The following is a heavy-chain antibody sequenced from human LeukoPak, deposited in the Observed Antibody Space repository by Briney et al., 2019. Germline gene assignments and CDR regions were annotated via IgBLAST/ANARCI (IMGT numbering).Heavy chain of an antibody. D-gene: IGHD2-2*01. Sequence: GASVKVSCKASGYTFTSYGISWVRQAPGQGLEWMGWISAYNGNTNYAQKLQGRVTMTTDTSTSTAYMELRSLGSDDTAVYYCARGLSVGYCSSTSCSDWDYYGMDVWGQGTTVTVSS. J-gene: IGHJ6*02. V-gene: IGHV1-18*01. CDR3: ARGLSVGYCSSTSCSDWDYYGMDV. CDR1: GYTFTSYG. CDR2: ISAYNGNT.